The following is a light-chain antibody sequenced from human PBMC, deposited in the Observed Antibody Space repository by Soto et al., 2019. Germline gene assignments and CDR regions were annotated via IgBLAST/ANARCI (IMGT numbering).Light chain of an antibody. CDR1: SSNIGSNY. CDR2: RNN. V-gene: IGLV1-47*01. J-gene: IGLJ2*01. Sequence: QSVLPQPPSASGTPGQRVTISCSGSSSNIGSNYVYWYHQLPGTAPKLLIYRNNQRPSGVPDRFSGSKSGTSASLAISGLRSEDEADYYCAAWDDSLSGVVFGGGTKLTVL. CDR3: AAWDDSLSGVV.